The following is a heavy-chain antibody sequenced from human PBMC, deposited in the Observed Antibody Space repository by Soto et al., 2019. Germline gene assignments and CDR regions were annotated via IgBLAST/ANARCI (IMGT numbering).Heavy chain of an antibody. CDR3: ARALRYFDWLLYPTLDAFDI. J-gene: IGHJ3*02. D-gene: IGHD3-9*01. CDR1: GGSISSSYY. V-gene: IGHV4-61*01. Sequence: SETLSLTCTVSGGSISSSYYXRWIRQPPGKGLEWIGYIYYSGSTNYNPSLKSRVTISVDTSKNQFSLKLSSVTAADTAVYYCARALRYFDWLLYPTLDAFDIWGQGTMVTVS. CDR2: IYYSGST.